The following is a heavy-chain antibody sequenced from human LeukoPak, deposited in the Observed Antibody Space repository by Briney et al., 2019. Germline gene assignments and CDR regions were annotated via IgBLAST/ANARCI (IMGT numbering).Heavy chain of an antibody. V-gene: IGHV3-21*01. CDR3: AKDYADYSNYGPGV. CDR1: GFTFSNYG. D-gene: IGHD4-11*01. CDR2: ISSSSSYI. Sequence: GGSLRLSCAASGFTFSNYGMHWVRQAPGKGLEWVSSISSSSSYIYYADSVQGRFTISRDNAKNSLFLQMNSLRAEDTAVYYCAKDYADYSNYGPGVWGQGTLVTVSS. J-gene: IGHJ4*02.